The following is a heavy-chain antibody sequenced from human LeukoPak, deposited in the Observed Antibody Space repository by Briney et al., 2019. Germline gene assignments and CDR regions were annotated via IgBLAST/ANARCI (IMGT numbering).Heavy chain of an antibody. CDR3: VRGKVITMVRGVPKVYFDY. J-gene: IGHJ4*02. CDR2: MNPNSGNT. Sequence: ASVKVSCKASGYTFTSYDINWVRQATGQGLEWMGWMNPNSGNTGYAQKFQGRVTITRNTSISTAYMEPSSLRSEDTAVYYCVRGKVITMVRGVPKVYFDYWGQGTLVTVSS. CDR1: GYTFTSYD. V-gene: IGHV1-8*03. D-gene: IGHD3-10*01.